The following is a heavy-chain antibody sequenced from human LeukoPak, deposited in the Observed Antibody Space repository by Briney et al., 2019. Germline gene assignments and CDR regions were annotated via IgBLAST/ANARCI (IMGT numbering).Heavy chain of an antibody. CDR3: ARDILGYCSGGSCRGGFDP. D-gene: IGHD2-15*01. Sequence: ASVKVSCKASGYTFTSYGISWVRQAPGQGLEWMGWISTYNGNTNYAQKLQGRVTVTTEISTSTAYMELRSLRSDDTAVYYCARDILGYCSGGSCRGGFDPWGQGTLVTVSS. CDR1: GYTFTSYG. V-gene: IGHV1-18*01. J-gene: IGHJ5*02. CDR2: ISTYNGNT.